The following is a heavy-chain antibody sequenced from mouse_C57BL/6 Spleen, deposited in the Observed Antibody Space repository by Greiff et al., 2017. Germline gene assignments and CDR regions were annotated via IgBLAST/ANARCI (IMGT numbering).Heavy chain of an antibody. D-gene: IGHD3-2*02. CDR3: ASETAHATWGFAY. J-gene: IGHJ3*01. CDR1: GYTFTSYW. Sequence: QVQLQQPGTELVKPGASVKLSCKASGYTFTSYWMHWVKQRPGQGLEWLGNINPSNGGTNYNEKFKGKATLTVDKSSSTAYMQLSSLTSEDSAVDYLASETAHATWGFAYWGQGTLVTVSA. V-gene: IGHV1-53*01. CDR2: INPSNGGT.